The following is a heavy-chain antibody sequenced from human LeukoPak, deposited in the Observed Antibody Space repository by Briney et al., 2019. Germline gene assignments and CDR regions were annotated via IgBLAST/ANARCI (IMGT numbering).Heavy chain of an antibody. D-gene: IGHD1-26*01. J-gene: IGHJ4*02. CDR3: ARYSGNPASFEY. Sequence: GGSLRLSCAASGFILSSYWMSWVRQAPGKGLEGVANIKQDGSEKHYVDSVKGRFTISRDNAKNSLYLQMNSLRAEDTGVYYCARYSGNPASFEYWGQGTLVTVSS. CDR1: GFILSSYW. V-gene: IGHV3-7*01. CDR2: IKQDGSEK.